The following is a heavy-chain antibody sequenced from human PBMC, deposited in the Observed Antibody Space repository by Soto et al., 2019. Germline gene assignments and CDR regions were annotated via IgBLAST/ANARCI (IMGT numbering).Heavy chain of an antibody. D-gene: IGHD1-26*01. CDR3: ARVSGYFSPYDY. J-gene: IGHJ4*02. CDR1: GFTFSSYW. V-gene: IGHV3-74*01. CDR2: MNSDVSST. Sequence: PGGSLRLSCAASGFTFSSYWMHWVRQASGKGLVWVSRMNSDVSSTTYADSVKGRFTISRDNARNTLYLQMNSLRAEDMAVYYCARVSGYFSPYDYWGQGTLVTVSS.